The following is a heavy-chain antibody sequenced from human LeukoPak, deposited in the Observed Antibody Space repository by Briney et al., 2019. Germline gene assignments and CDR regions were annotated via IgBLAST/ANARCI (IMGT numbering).Heavy chain of an antibody. D-gene: IGHD2-2*01. CDR2: INPNSGGT. CDR3: ARGQLHVLGLNNWFEI. J-gene: IGHJ5*02. CDR1: GYTFTDYY. V-gene: IGHV1-2*02. Sequence: ASVKVSCKASGYTFTDYYMHWVRQAPGQGLEWMGWINPNSGGTDCIQQFQDRVTMTRDKSINTVYMQLSGLTFDDTAVYYCARGQLHVLGLNNWFEIWGQGTLVTVSS.